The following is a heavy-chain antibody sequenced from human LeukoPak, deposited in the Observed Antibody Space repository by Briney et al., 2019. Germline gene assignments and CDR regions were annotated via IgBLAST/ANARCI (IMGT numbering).Heavy chain of an antibody. CDR2: VIPIFGTA. Sequence: SVKVSCKASGGTFSSYAISWVRQAPGQGLEWMGRVIPIFGTANYAQKFQGRVTITTDESTSTAYMELSSLRSEDTAVYYCCSVIIDGYFDYWGQGTLVTVSS. V-gene: IGHV1-69*05. CDR3: CSVIIDGYFDY. CDR1: GGTFSSYA. D-gene: IGHD3-3*01. J-gene: IGHJ4*02.